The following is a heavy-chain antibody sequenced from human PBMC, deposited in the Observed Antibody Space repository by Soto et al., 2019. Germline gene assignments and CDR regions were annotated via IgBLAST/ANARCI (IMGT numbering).Heavy chain of an antibody. CDR1: GFTFSSYG. V-gene: IGHV3-30*18. Sequence: GGSLRLSCAASGFTFSSYGMHWVRQAPGKGLEWVAVISYDGSNKYYADSVKGRFTISRDNSKNTLYLQMNSLRAEDTAVYYCAKDVSSYYDEPRGFDPWGQGTLVTVSS. D-gene: IGHD3-3*01. J-gene: IGHJ5*02. CDR3: AKDVSSYYDEPRGFDP. CDR2: ISYDGSNK.